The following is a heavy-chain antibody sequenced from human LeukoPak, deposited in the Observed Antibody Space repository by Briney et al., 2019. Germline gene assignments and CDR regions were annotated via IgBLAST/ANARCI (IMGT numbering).Heavy chain of an antibody. CDR1: GCTFSSYS. Sequence: GGSLRLSCAASGCTFSSYSMNWVRQAPGKGLEWVSYISSSSSTIYYADSVKGRFTISRDNAKNSLYLQMNSLRAEDTAVYYCARGTRYRSPYYMDVWGKGTTVTVSS. D-gene: IGHD1-14*01. V-gene: IGHV3-48*04. CDR2: ISSSSSTI. J-gene: IGHJ6*03. CDR3: ARGTRYRSPYYMDV.